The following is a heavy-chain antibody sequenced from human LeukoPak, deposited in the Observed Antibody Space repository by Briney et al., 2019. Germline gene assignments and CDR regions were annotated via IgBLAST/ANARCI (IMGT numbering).Heavy chain of an antibody. CDR2: ISYDGSNK. CDR3: ARAIRIVVVITAAFDI. D-gene: IGHD3-22*01. V-gene: IGHV3-30-3*01. Sequence: GGSLRLSCAASGFTFSSYAMHWVRQAPGKGLEWVAVISYDGSNKYYADSVKGRFTISRDNSKNTLYLQMNSLRAEDTAVYYCARAIRIVVVITAAFDIWGQGTMVTVSS. J-gene: IGHJ3*02. CDR1: GFTFSSYA.